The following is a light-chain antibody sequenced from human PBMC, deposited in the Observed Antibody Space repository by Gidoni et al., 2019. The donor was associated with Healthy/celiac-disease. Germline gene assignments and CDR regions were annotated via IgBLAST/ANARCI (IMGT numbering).Light chain of an antibody. CDR1: QGISSY. V-gene: IGKV1-8*01. CDR3: QQYYSYPRT. J-gene: IGKJ2*01. Sequence: AIRMTQSPSSFSASTGDRVTITCRASQGISSYLAWYQQKPGKAPKLLIYAASTLQSGLPSRFSGSGSGTDFTLTISCLQSEYFATDYCQQYYSYPRTFGQGTKLEIK. CDR2: AAS.